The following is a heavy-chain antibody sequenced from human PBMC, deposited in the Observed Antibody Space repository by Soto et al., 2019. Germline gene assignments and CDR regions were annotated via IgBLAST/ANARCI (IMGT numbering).Heavy chain of an antibody. CDR3: ATSYGSGYRAFDY. D-gene: IGHD3-10*01. Sequence: ASVKVSCKASGYTFTSYARHWVRQAPGQRREWMGWINAGNGNTKYSQKFQGRVTMTADKSTSTAYMELRSLRSEDTAIYYCATSYGSGYRAFDYWGQGALVTVSS. J-gene: IGHJ4*02. CDR2: INAGNGNT. CDR1: GYTFTSYA. V-gene: IGHV1-3*01.